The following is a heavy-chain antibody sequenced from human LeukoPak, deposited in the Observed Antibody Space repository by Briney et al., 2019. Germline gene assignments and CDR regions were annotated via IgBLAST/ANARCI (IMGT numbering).Heavy chain of an antibody. CDR1: GFTFSNYW. CDR3: AKDPRRYDFWSGYYCDY. CDR2: ISGSGGST. D-gene: IGHD3-3*01. J-gene: IGHJ4*02. Sequence: GGSLRLSCVASGFTFSNYWMHWVRQPPGKGLEWVSAISGSGGSTYYADSVKGRFTISRDNSKNTLYLQMNSLRAEDTAVYYCAKDPRRYDFWSGYYCDYWGQGTLVTVSS. V-gene: IGHV3-23*01.